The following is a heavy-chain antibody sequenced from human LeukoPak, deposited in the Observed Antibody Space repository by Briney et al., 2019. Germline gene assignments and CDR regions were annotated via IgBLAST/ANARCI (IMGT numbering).Heavy chain of an antibody. CDR1: GFTFSSYA. CDR2: ISSNGGST. D-gene: IGHD6-13*01. V-gene: IGHV3-64*01. CDR3: ARAASRVGSSSLGY. J-gene: IGHJ4*02. Sequence: GGSLRLSCAAPGFTFSSYAMHWVRQAPGKGLEYVSAISSNGGSTYYANSVKGRFTIPRDNSKNTLYLQMGSLRAEDMAVYYCARAASRVGSSSLGYWGQGTLVTVSS.